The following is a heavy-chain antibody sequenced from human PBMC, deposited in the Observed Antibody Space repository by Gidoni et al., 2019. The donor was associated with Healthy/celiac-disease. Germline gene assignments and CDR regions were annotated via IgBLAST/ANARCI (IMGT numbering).Heavy chain of an antibody. V-gene: IGHV3-30*03. CDR2: ISYDGSNK. Sequence: QVQLVESGGGVVQPGRSLRPSCAASGFTFSSYGMHWVRQAPGKGLEWVAVISYDGSNKYYADSVKGRFTISRDNSKNTLYLQMNSLRAEDTAVYYCATWGYSYGFEGDYWGQGTLVTVSS. D-gene: IGHD5-18*01. J-gene: IGHJ4*02. CDR3: ATWGYSYGFEGDY. CDR1: GFTFSSYG.